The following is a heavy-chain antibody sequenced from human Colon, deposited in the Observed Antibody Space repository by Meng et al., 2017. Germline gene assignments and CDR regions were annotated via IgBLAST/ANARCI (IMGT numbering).Heavy chain of an antibody. V-gene: IGHV3-74*01. Sequence: GGSLRLSCAASGFTFSSYWMHWVRQAPGMGLVWVSRIDTDGSTTTYADSVKGRFTISRDNARNTLFLQMNSLRAEDTAVYYCVRVTSGSDHSPFGYWGQGPLVTVSS. D-gene: IGHD1-26*01. CDR2: IDTDGSTT. J-gene: IGHJ4*02. CDR3: VRVTSGSDHSPFGY. CDR1: GFTFSSYW.